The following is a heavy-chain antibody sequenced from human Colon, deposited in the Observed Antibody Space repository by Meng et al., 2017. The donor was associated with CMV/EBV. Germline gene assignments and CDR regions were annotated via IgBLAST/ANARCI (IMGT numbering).Heavy chain of an antibody. CDR1: GFTTYA. CDR2: VSGTGDNT. CDR3: AKDHLSGYGYDGMDV. V-gene: IGHV3-23*01. J-gene: IGHJ6*02. D-gene: IGHD5-18*01. Sequence: GESLKISCVGSGFTTYAMNWVRQAPGKGLEWVSTVSGTGDNTYYADSVKGRFTISRDNSKNTVYLQMNSLRAEDTAVYYCAKDHLSGYGYDGMDVWGQGTTVTVSS.